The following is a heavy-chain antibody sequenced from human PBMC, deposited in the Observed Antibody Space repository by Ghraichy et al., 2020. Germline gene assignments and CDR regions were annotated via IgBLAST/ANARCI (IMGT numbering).Heavy chain of an antibody. CDR2: ISGSGVGT. D-gene: IGHD5-18*01. J-gene: IGHJ4*02. CDR1: GFSFSNYA. CDR3: AKERDVDTAMGPFDC. Sequence: GGSLRLSCAASGFSFSNYAMTWVRQASGKGLEWVSSISGSGVGTYYADSVKGRFTISRDSSKNTLYLQMTSLRAEDTAIYYCAKERDVDTAMGPFDCWGQGTLVTVSS. V-gene: IGHV3-23*01.